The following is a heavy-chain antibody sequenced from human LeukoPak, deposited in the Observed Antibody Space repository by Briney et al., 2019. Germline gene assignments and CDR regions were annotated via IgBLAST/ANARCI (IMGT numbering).Heavy chain of an antibody. Sequence: SETLSLTCAVYGGSFSGYYWSWIRQPPGKGLEWIGEINHSGSTNCNPSLKSRVTISVDTSKNQFSLKLSSVTAADTAVYYCARRVVVTARNVFDYWGQGTLVTVSS. J-gene: IGHJ4*02. CDR3: ARRVVVTARNVFDY. CDR1: GGSFSGYY. V-gene: IGHV4-34*01. D-gene: IGHD2-21*02. CDR2: INHSGST.